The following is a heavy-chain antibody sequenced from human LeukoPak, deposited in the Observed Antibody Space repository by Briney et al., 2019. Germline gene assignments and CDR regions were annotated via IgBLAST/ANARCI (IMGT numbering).Heavy chain of an antibody. V-gene: IGHV4-59*01. Sequence: SETLSLTCTVSGGSISSYYWSWIRQPPGKGLEWIGYIYYSGSTNYNPSPKSRVTISVDTSKNQFSLNLSSVTAADTAVYYCARDAGYSYGYYYWGQGTLVTVSS. J-gene: IGHJ4*02. CDR3: ARDAGYSYGYYY. CDR1: GGSISSYY. CDR2: IYYSGST. D-gene: IGHD5-18*01.